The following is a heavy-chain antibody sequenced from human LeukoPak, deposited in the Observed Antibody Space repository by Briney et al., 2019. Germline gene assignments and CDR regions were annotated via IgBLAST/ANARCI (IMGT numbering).Heavy chain of an antibody. D-gene: IGHD4-17*01. Sequence: GGSLRPSCAASGFTFSSYEMNWVRQAPGKRLEWVSYISSSGSTIYYADSVKGRFTISRDNAKNSLYLQMNSLRAEDTAVYYCARNNPDYGELAGFDYWGQGTLVTVSS. V-gene: IGHV3-48*03. CDR1: GFTFSSYE. CDR2: ISSSGSTI. CDR3: ARNNPDYGELAGFDY. J-gene: IGHJ4*02.